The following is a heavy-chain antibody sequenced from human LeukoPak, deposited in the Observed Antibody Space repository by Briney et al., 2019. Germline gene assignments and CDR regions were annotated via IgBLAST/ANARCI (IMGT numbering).Heavy chain of an antibody. CDR3: ARVTTGGHYNY. V-gene: IGHV4-61*02. D-gene: IGHD3-22*01. CDR1: GGSISSGSYS. J-gene: IGHJ4*02. CDR2: IYTSGST. Sequence: PSETLSLTCTVSGGSISSGSYSWSWIRQPAGTGLEWIGRIYTSGSTNYNPSLKSRVTISLDTSENHFSLKLSSVTAADTAVYYCARVTTGGHYNYWGQGTLVTVSS.